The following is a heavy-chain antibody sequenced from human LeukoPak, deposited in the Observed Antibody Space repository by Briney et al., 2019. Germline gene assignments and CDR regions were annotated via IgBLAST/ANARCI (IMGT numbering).Heavy chain of an antibody. D-gene: IGHD4-17*01. Sequence: GGSLRLSCAASGFTLSSFAMSWVRQAPGKGPEWVSAIVGSGASTYYADSVKGRFTISRDNSKNTLHLQMNSLRAEDTAIYHCAKVRVVGDYNWFFDLWGRGTLVTVSS. CDR3: AKVRVVGDYNWFFDL. CDR1: GFTLSSFA. CDR2: IVGSGAST. J-gene: IGHJ2*01. V-gene: IGHV3-23*01.